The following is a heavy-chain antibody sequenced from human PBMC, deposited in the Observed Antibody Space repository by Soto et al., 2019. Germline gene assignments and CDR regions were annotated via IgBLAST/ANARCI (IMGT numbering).Heavy chain of an antibody. CDR2: IYWDNDK. J-gene: IGHJ5*02. V-gene: IGHV2-5*02. D-gene: IGHD4-4*01. CDR1: GLSLSTPGVG. CDR3: AHRVTYSTNYSVGWFEP. Sequence: QITLKESGPALMEPTQTLTLTCSFSGLSLSTPGVGVGWLRQAPGKALECLAIIYWDNDKRYNPSLKTRLTITKDPSKNQVFLTRTYKEPVDTAIYYSAHRVTYSTNYSVGWFEPWGQGTLVTVS.